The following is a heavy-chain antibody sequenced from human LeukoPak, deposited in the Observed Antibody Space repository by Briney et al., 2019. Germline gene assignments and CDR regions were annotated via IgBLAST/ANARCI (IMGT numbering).Heavy chain of an antibody. V-gene: IGHV3-74*01. D-gene: IGHD5-24*01. J-gene: IGHJ4*02. CDR1: GFTFSSYW. CDR2: INNDGSST. CDR3: ARGAARMVEMGTMISFEY. Sequence: GGSLRLSCGASGFTFSSYWMHWVRQAPGKGLVWVSRINNDGSSTSYADSVQGRFTISRVNSQKTLYLQMNSLRAEDAAVYYCARGAARMVEMGTMISFEYWGQGTLVTVSS.